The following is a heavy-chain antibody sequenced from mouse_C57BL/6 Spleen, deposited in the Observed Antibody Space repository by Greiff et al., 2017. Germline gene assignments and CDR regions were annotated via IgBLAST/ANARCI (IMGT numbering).Heavy chain of an antibody. D-gene: IGHD1-1*01. J-gene: IGHJ3*01. CDR1: GFSLTSYS. V-gene: IGHV2-9-1*01. CDR2: IWTGGGT. CDR3: ARSDYCCSSPFAY. Sequence: QVQLQQSGPGLVAPSQSLSITCTVSGFSLTSYSISWVRQPPGKGLAWLGVIWTGGGTNYNSALNSRLSISKDNSKSKVFLKMNSLQTDDAARYYCARSDYCCSSPFAYWGQGTLVTVSA.